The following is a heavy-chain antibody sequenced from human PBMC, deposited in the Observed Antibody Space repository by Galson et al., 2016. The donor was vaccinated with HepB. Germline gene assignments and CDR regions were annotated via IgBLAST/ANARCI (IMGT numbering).Heavy chain of an antibody. D-gene: IGHD2-15*01. CDR3: ARSSLLGRGFGS. CDR1: GDSVYSNSAG. J-gene: IGHJ4*02. V-gene: IGHV6-1*01. Sequence: CAISGDSVYSNSAGWYWIRQSPSRGLEWLGRTYYRSKWHFDYAESVKSRITINPDTAKNQFSLQLNSVTPEDTAIYYCARSSLLGRGFGSWGQGTLVTVSS. CDR2: TYYRSKWHF.